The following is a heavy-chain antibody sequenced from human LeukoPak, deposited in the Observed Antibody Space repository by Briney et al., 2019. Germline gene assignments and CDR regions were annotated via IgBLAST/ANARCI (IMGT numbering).Heavy chain of an antibody. CDR3: VKDNPLDY. CDR1: GFTFSNYG. CDR2: IRYDGNNK. V-gene: IGHV3-30*02. J-gene: IGHJ4*02. Sequence: GGSLRLSCGASGFTFSNYGMLWVRQAPGKGLEWVAFIRYDGNNKLYADSMKGRFTISRDNSKNTLYLHINSLRAEDTAVYYCVKDNPLDYWGQGTLVVVSS. D-gene: IGHD1-14*01.